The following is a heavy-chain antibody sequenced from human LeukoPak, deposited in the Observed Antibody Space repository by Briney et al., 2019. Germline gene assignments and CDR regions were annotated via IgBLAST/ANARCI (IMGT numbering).Heavy chain of an antibody. CDR3: ARTAAGSQDAFDI. D-gene: IGHD6-13*01. CDR1: GYTFTGYY. Sequence: GASVKVSCKASGYTFTGYYMHWVRQAPGQGLEWMGWINPNSGGTNYAQKFQGRVTMNRDTSISTAYMELSRLRSDDTAVYYCARTAAGSQDAFDIWGQGTMVTVSS. J-gene: IGHJ3*02. CDR2: INPNSGGT. V-gene: IGHV1-2*02.